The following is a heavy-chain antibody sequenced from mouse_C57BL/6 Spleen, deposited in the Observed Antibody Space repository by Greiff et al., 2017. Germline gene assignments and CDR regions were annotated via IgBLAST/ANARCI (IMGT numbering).Heavy chain of an antibody. Sequence: QVQLKESGAELVKPGASVKISCKASGYAFSSYWMNWVKQRPGKGLEWIGQIYPGDGDTNYNGKFKGKATLTADKSSSTAYMQLSSLTSEDSAVYFCARQGYDEAWFAYWGQGTLVTVSA. V-gene: IGHV1-80*01. CDR2: IYPGDGDT. CDR1: GYAFSSYW. D-gene: IGHD2-2*01. CDR3: ARQGYDEAWFAY. J-gene: IGHJ3*01.